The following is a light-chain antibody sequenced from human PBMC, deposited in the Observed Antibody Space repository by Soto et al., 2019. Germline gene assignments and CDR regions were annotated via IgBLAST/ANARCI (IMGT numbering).Light chain of an antibody. V-gene: IGKV1-17*01. J-gene: IGKJ1*01. CDR2: AAT. Sequence: DIPMTQSPSSLSASVGDRVTITCRASQDISIDLGWYQQRPGKAPKRLIYAATSLQSGVPARFSGSGSGTEFTLTINGLQPEDFATYYCLQRNNYPRTFGQGTRVEVK. CDR1: QDISID. CDR3: LQRNNYPRT.